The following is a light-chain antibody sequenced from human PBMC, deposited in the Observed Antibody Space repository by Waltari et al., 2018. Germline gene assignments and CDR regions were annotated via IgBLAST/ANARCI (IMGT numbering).Light chain of an antibody. CDR1: SPNIGSDY. V-gene: IGLV1-47*01. CDR3: AVWDDSLSGPV. Sequence: QSVLTQPPSTSGAPGQRVAISCSGRSPNIGSDYVYWYQQLPGTAPKLLIYRNNQRPSGVPDRFSGSKSGTSASLAISGLRSEDEADYYCAVWDDSLSGPVLGGGTKLTVL. CDR2: RNN. J-gene: IGLJ3*02.